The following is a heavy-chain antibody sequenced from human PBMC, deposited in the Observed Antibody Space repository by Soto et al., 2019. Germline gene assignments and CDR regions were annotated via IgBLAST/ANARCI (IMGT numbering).Heavy chain of an antibody. CDR2: ISGSGGST. Sequence: VQLLESGGGLVQPGGSLRLSCAASGFTFSSYAMSWVRQAPGKGLEWVSAISGSGGSTYYADSVKGRFTISRDNSKYTLYLQMNSLRAEDTAVYYCAKVQRYDYGDYCYFDYWGQGTLVTVSS. D-gene: IGHD4-17*01. CDR3: AKVQRYDYGDYCYFDY. CDR1: GFTFSSYA. V-gene: IGHV3-23*01. J-gene: IGHJ4*02.